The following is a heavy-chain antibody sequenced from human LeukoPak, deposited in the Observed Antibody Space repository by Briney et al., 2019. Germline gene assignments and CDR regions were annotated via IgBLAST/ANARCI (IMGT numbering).Heavy chain of an antibody. CDR3: AREGDYYDSSGYSSRSY. CDR2: IIPIFGTA. Sequence: ASVKVSSKASGGTFSSYAISWVRQAPGQGLEWMGRIIPIFGTANYAHKFQSRVTITTDESTSTAYMELSSLRSEDTAVYYCAREGDYYDSSGYSSRSYWGQGTLVTVSS. J-gene: IGHJ4*02. V-gene: IGHV1-69*05. CDR1: GGTFSSYA. D-gene: IGHD3-22*01.